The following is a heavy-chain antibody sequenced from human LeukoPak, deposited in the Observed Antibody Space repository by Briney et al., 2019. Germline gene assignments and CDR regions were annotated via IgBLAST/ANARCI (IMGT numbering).Heavy chain of an antibody. J-gene: IGHJ4*02. CDR3: ATLHEGYSSSSAIFDY. V-gene: IGHV1-69*05. Sequence: SVKVSCKASGGTFSSYAISCVRQAPGQGLEWMGGIIPIFGTANYAQKFQGRVTITTDESTSTAYMELSSLRSEDTAVYYCATLHEGYSSSSAIFDYWGQGTLVTVSS. CDR1: GGTFSSYA. CDR2: IIPIFGTA. D-gene: IGHD6-6*01.